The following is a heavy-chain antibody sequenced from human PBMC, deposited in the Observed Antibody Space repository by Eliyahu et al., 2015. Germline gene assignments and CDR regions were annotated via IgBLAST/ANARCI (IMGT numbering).Heavy chain of an antibody. V-gene: IGHV1-58*01. J-gene: IGHJ4*02. CDR1: GFTFSSSA. D-gene: IGHD3-10*01. CDR3: AAGYYYGLGIPAADY. CDR2: IVVGSGDT. Sequence: QMQLVQSGPEVKKPGTSVKVSCEASGFTFSSSAVQWVRQARGQRLEWIGWIVVGSGDTKYAQNYQERVTITRDMSTSTAYMELSSLRSEDTAVYYCAAGYYYGLGIPAADYWGQGSLVTVSS.